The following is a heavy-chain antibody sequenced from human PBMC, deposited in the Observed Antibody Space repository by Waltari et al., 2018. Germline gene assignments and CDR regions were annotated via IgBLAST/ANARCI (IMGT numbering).Heavy chain of an antibody. CDR3: AVGAILYYYYYYMDV. CDR1: GGTFSSYA. CDR2: IIPILCIA. J-gene: IGHJ6*03. Sequence: QVQLVQSGAEVKKPGSSVKVSCKASGGTFSSYAISWVRQAPGQGLEWMGGIIPILCIANYAQKFQGRVTITADKSTSTAYMELSSLRSEDTAVYYCAVGAILYYYYYYMDVWGKGTTVTVSS. V-gene: IGHV1-69*10. D-gene: IGHD1-26*01.